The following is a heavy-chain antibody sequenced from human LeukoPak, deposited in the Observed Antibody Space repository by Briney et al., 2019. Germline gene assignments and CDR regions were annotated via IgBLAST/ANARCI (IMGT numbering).Heavy chain of an antibody. CDR2: LFYSGNT. CDR1: GGSISSYY. V-gene: IGHV4-59*01. CDR3: ARDRSGSGRLYYYYYGMDV. J-gene: IGHJ6*02. D-gene: IGHD3-10*01. Sequence: SETLSLTCTVSGGSISSYYWSWIRQPPGKGLEWIGYLFYSGNTNSNPSLKSRVTISADTSKNQFSLRLNSVTAADTAVYYCARDRSGSGRLYYYYYGMDVWGQGTTVTVSS.